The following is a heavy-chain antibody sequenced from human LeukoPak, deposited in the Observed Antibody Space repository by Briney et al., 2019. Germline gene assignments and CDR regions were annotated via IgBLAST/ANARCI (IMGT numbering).Heavy chain of an antibody. CDR1: GGSFSGCY. CDR3: ARAGFMITFGGGLDY. D-gene: IGHD3-16*01. V-gene: IGHV4-34*01. Sequence: SETLSLTCAVYGGSFSGCYWSWIRQPPGKGLEWIGEINHSGSTNYNPSLKSRVTISVDTSKNQFSLKLSSVTAADTAVYYCARAGFMITFGGGLDYWGQGTLVTVSS. CDR2: INHSGST. J-gene: IGHJ4*02.